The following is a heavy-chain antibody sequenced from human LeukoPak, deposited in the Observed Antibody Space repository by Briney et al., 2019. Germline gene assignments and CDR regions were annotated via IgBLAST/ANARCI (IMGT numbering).Heavy chain of an antibody. Sequence: SETLSLTCAVYGGSFSGYYWSWIRRPPGKGLEWIGEINHSGSTNYNPSLKSRVTISVDTSKNQFSLKLSSVTAADTAVYYCARAAYVWGSYRLDYWGQGTLVTVSS. CDR1: GGSFSGYY. V-gene: IGHV4-34*01. D-gene: IGHD3-16*02. J-gene: IGHJ4*02. CDR3: ARAAYVWGSYRLDY. CDR2: INHSGST.